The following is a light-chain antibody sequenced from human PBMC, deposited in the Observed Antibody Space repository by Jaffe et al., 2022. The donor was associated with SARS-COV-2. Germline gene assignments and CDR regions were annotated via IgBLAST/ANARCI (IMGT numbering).Light chain of an antibody. Sequence: AVQMTQSPSSLSASVGDRVTITCRASRAIRNDITWFQQRPGRAPKLLIYGASNVPRGVPSRFSGRGSARDFTLTISSLQPEDFATYYCLQDYDYPWTFGQGTKVEI. J-gene: IGKJ1*01. CDR1: RAIRND. V-gene: IGKV1-6*01. CDR2: GAS. CDR3: LQDYDYPWT.